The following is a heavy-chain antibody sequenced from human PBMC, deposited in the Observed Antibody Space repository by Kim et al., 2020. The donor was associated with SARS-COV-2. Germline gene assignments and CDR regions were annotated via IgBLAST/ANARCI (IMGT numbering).Heavy chain of an antibody. CDR2: IYYSGST. Sequence: SETLSLTCTVSGGSISSSSYYWGWIRQPPGKGLEWIGSIYYSGSTYYNPSLKSRVTISVDTSKNQSSLKLSSVTAADTAVYYCARPTKFTGPYQQHNWFDPWGQGPLVTVSS. CDR3: ARPTKFTGPYQQHNWFDP. CDR1: GGSISSSSYY. D-gene: IGHD7-27*01. J-gene: IGHJ5*02. V-gene: IGHV4-39*01.